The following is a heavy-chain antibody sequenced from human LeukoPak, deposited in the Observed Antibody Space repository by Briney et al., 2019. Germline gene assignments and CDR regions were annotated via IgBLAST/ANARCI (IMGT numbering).Heavy chain of an antibody. CDR1: GGSFSGYY. CDR3: ARGGYSGYTSRFDY. J-gene: IGHJ4*02. V-gene: IGHV4-34*01. CDR2: INHSGST. Sequence: SETLSLTCAVYGGSFSGYYWSWIRQPPGKGLEWIGEINHSGSTNYNPSLKSRVTISVDTSKNQFSLKLSSVTAADTAVYYCARGGYSGYTSRFDYWGQGTLVTVSS. D-gene: IGHD5-12*01.